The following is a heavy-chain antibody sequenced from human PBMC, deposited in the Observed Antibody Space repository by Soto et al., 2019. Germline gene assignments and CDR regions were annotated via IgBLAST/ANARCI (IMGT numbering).Heavy chain of an antibody. D-gene: IGHD6-6*01. CDR3: GRGPFSSSYIDY. V-gene: IGHV3-30*03. CDR2: ITYDGFTQ. CDR1: GFTFSNDA. J-gene: IGHJ4*02. Sequence: PGGSLRLSCAASGFTFSNDAVHWVRQAPGKGLEWVAVITYDGFTQNYADSVRGRFTVSRDNSKSTLSLQMNSLRPDDTAVYYCGRGPFSSSYIDYWGQGTLVTVSS.